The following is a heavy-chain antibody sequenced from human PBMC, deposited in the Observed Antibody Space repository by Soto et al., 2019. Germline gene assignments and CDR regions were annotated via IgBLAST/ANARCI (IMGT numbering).Heavy chain of an antibody. J-gene: IGHJ4*02. Sequence: QVQLVESGGGVVQPGRSLRLSCAASGFTFSSYAMHWVRQAPGKGLEWVAVMSYDGSNKYYADSVKGRFTISRDNSKNTLYLQMNSLRAQDTAVYYCARSKSPYRSCWNNRDFDYWGQGTLVTVSS. CDR3: ARSKSPYRSCWNNRDFDY. V-gene: IGHV3-30-3*01. D-gene: IGHD6-19*01. CDR1: GFTFSSYA. CDR2: MSYDGSNK.